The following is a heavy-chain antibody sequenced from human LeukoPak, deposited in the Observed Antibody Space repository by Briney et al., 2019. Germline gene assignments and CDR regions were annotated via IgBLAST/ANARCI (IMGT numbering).Heavy chain of an antibody. CDR2: ISYDGSNK. J-gene: IGHJ4*02. CDR1: GFTFSSYA. V-gene: IGHV3-30*04. D-gene: IGHD2-15*01. Sequence: GGSLRLSCAASGFTFSSYAMHWVRQAPGKGLEWVAVISYDGSNKYYADSVKGRFTIPRDNSKNTLYLQMNSLRAEDTAVYYCAREVVVAGKIFDYWGQGTLVTVSS. CDR3: AREVVVAGKIFDY.